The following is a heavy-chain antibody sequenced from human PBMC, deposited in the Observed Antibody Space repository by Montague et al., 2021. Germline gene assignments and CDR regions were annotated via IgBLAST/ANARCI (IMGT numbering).Heavy chain of an antibody. CDR1: GDIVSSNDAT. J-gene: IGHJ5*02. CDR2: TYYRSKWYN. CDR3: ARGWQKRFDP. D-gene: IGHD5-24*01. Sequence: CAISGDIVSSNDATWNLIRQSPSRGLEWLGRTYYRSKWYNEYAISVKSRITVNPDTSKNQFSLLLNSVTPEDTAVYYCARGWQKRFDPWGQGTLVTVSS. V-gene: IGHV6-1*01.